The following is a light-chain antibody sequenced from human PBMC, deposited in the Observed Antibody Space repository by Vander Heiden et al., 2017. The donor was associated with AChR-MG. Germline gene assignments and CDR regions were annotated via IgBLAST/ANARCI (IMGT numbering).Light chain of an antibody. CDR2: GAS. J-gene: IGKJ1*01. Sequence: VLPQSPGTLSLSPGGGATLSRSASQSVSSTHLAGYQQKPGQAPRLLINGASSRATGIPDRFSGSWSGTDFTRTISRLEPEEFSVYFSQQYGSSSRTFGQGTKVEIK. V-gene: IGKV3-20*01. CDR1: QSVSSTH. CDR3: QQYGSSSRT.